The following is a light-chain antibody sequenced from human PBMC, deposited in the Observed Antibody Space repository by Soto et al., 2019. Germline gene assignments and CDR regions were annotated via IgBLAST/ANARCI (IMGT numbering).Light chain of an antibody. CDR1: QSVTSNY. J-gene: IGKJ5*01. V-gene: IGKV3-20*01. CDR2: GAS. CDR3: QRYVSPPIT. Sequence: IVLTQSPGTLCLSPGDRATLSCRASQSVTSNYLAWYQQKPGQAPRLLVYGASSRATGISDRFSGSGSGTDFTLTISRLEPEDFAVYYCQRYVSPPITFGQGTRL.